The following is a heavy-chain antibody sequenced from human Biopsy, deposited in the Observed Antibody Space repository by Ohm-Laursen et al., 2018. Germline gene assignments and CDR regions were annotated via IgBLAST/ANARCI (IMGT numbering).Heavy chain of an antibody. D-gene: IGHD7-27*01. Sequence: AASVKVSCKPSTGTFDSYGVTWVRQAPGQGLEWMGRIIPILRTTTYAPKFQGRVTFTADKSSSTAYLELSSLTSEDTAVYYCARLTGDPSYWGQGILVTVSS. J-gene: IGHJ4*02. V-gene: IGHV1-69*04. CDR2: IIPILRTT. CDR3: ARLTGDPSY. CDR1: TGTFDSYG.